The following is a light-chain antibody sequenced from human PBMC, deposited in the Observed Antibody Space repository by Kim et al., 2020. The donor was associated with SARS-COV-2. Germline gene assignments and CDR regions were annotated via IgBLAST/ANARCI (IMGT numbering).Light chain of an antibody. CDR2: LEGSGSY. J-gene: IGLJ3*02. Sequence: SSVQLTCPLNHGHPNYIIALAQQQPGKGPRYLMKLEGSGSYNTGTGVPVRFSGSSSGPDRYLTLSNLQSEDEADYYCETWDSNPRVFGGGTQLTVL. CDR1: HGHPNYI. CDR3: ETWDSNPRV. V-gene: IGLV4-60*03.